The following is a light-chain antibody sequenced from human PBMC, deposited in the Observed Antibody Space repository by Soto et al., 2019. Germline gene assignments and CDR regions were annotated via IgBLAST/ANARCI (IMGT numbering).Light chain of an antibody. J-gene: IGKJ1*01. CDR2: HAS. V-gene: IGKV1-5*01. CDR1: QDITNC. Sequence: IQVNQSPSSLSESAGDRVTITCRASQDITNCLAWYQQKPGKVPKVLIYHASSLGSGVPSRFSGSGLGTEFTLTIDSLQPDDFATYYCQQCHYLGTFGQGTKVHIK. CDR3: QQCHYLGT.